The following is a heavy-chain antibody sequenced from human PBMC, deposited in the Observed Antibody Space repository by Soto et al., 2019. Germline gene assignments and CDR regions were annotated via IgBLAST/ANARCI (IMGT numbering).Heavy chain of an antibody. CDR3: ARDGAVVPKAGYCGMDV. J-gene: IGHJ6*02. CDR1: GGTFSSYA. CDR2: IIPIFGTA. V-gene: IGHV1-69*01. Sequence: QVQLVQSGAEVKKPGSSVKVSCKASGGTFSSYAISWVRQAPGQGLEWMGGIIPIFGTANYAQKFQGRGTGTADESTSTAYMELGSPRSEDTAVYYCARDGAVVPKAGYCGMDVWGQGTTVTVSS. D-gene: IGHD2-8*02.